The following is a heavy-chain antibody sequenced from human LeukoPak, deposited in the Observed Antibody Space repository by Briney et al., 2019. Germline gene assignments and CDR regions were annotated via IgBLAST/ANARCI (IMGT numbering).Heavy chain of an antibody. J-gene: IGHJ4*02. V-gene: IGHV4-39*01. CDR3: ARRLPTGSIDY. CDR2: MYYSGST. D-gene: IGHD1-1*01. Sequence: SETLSLTCSVSGGSISSSTYYWGWIRQPPGTGLEWIGGMYYSGSTYYNPSLKSRVTISVDTSKNQFALTLSSVTAADTAVYYCARRLPTGSIDYWGQGTLVTVSS. CDR1: GGSISSSTYY.